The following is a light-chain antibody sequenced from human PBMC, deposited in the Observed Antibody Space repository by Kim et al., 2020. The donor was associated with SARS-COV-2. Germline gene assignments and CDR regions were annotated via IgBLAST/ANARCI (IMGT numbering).Light chain of an antibody. J-gene: IGLJ3*02. V-gene: IGLV1-44*01. CDR1: RHNIGSNT. Sequence: GQGVTISASRSRHNIGSNTVNWYQQPPGTAPKLLIYGNSQRPSGVPDRFSGSKSGTSASLAISGLQSEDEADYYCAAWDDSLNGWVFGGGTQLTVL. CDR2: GNS. CDR3: AAWDDSLNGWV.